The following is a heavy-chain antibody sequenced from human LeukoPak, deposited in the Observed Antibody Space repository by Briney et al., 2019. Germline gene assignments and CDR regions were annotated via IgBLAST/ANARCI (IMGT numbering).Heavy chain of an antibody. CDR1: GFTFNNFC. J-gene: IGHJ4*02. Sequence: GGSLRLSCAASGFTFNNFCMSWVRQAPGKGLEWVSSISNSGGTTHYADSVKGRFTISRDNSKDTLYLQMNSLRAEDTAVYYCAREGGFYRPLDYSGQGTLVTVSS. CDR3: AREGGFYRPLDY. CDR2: ISNSGGTT. D-gene: IGHD3-3*01. V-gene: IGHV3-23*01.